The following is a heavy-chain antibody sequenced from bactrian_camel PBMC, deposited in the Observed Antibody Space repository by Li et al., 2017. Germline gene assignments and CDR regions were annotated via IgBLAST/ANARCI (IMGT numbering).Heavy chain of an antibody. CDR3: VADGWLGSVPAYLSVDLGY. CDR2: IESDGST. Sequence: VQLVESGGGSVQVGGSLTLSCVASGDTIGRYRMGWFRRIPDREREGVAGIESDGSTSYADSVKGRFTISRDNAKNTLYLQMNNLKVEDTAMYYCVADGWLGSVPAYLSVDLGYWGQGTQVTVS. D-gene: IGHD1*01. CDR1: GDTIGRYR. V-gene: IGHV3S9*01. J-gene: IGHJ6*01.